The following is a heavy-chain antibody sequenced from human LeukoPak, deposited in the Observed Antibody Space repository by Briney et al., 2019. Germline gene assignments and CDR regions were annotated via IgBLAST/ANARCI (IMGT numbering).Heavy chain of an antibody. J-gene: IGHJ4*02. CDR3: ARDRELERRGIGY. CDR2: IYYSGST. V-gene: IGHV4-39*07. Sequence: SETLSLTCTVSGGSISSSSYYWGWIRQPPGKGLEWIGSIYYSGSTYYNPSLKSRVTISVDTSKNQFSLKLSSVTAADTAVYYCARDRELERRGIGYWGQGTLVTVSS. CDR1: GGSISSSSYY. D-gene: IGHD1-1*01.